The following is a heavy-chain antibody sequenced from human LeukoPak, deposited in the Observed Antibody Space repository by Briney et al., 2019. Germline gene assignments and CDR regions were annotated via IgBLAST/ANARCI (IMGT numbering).Heavy chain of an antibody. D-gene: IGHD4-11*01. CDR2: ISGSGGST. CDR1: GFTFSSYA. V-gene: IGHV3-23*01. CDR3: AKGRSNYGYNWFDP. J-gene: IGHJ5*02. Sequence: PGGSLRLSCAASGFTFSSYAMSWVRQAPGKGLEWVSAISGSGGSTYYADSVKGRFTISRDNSKNTLYLQMSSLRAEDTAVYYCAKGRSNYGYNWFDPWGQGTLVTVSS.